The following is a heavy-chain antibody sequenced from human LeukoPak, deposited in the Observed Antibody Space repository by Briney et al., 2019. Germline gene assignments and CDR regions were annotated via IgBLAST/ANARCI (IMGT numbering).Heavy chain of an antibody. D-gene: IGHD3-22*01. V-gene: IGHV3-7*01. CDR2: INQDGSEK. Sequence: PGGSLGLSCAASGFTFSNYAMSWVRQAPGKGLERVANINQDGSEKYSVDSVKGRFTFSRDNAKNSLFLQMNSLRADDTAVYYCARDDSSGYYYFDNWGQGTLVTVSS. CDR1: GFTFSNYA. J-gene: IGHJ4*02. CDR3: ARDDSSGYYYFDN.